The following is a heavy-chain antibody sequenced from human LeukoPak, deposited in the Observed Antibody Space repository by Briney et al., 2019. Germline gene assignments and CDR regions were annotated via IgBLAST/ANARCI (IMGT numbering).Heavy chain of an antibody. CDR3: AKDGTPLCGGDCYSVYYFDY. D-gene: IGHD2-21*02. J-gene: IGHJ4*02. Sequence: PGGSLRLSCAASGFTFSSYWMHWVRQAPGKGLVWVSRINTDGSSTSYADSVKGRFTISRDNAKNTLYLQMNSLRAEDTAVYYCAKDGTPLCGGDCYSVYYFDYWGQGTLVTVSS. V-gene: IGHV3-74*01. CDR1: GFTFSSYW. CDR2: INTDGSST.